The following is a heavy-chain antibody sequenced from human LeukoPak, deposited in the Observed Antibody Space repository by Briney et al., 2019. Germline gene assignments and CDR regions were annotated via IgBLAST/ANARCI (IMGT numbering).Heavy chain of an antibody. D-gene: IGHD2-2*01. CDR3: VKGCRSTKCSYYYYMDV. CDR2: IWSDGSNI. J-gene: IGHJ6*03. V-gene: IGHV3-33*03. Sequence: QPGRSLRLSCATAGFTFRFYGMHWVRQAPGKGLEWVAIIWSDGSNIHYGDSVKGRFTISRDNSRNRLYLQMNDLRVEDTATYYCVKGCRSTKCSYYYYMDVWGKGTSVTVAS. CDR1: GFTFRFYG.